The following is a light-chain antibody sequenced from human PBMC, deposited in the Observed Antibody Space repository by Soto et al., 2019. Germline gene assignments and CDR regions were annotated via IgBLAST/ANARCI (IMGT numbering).Light chain of an antibody. Sequence: LVFAQSPAPLSLSPGKRAPLSCRASQNISSYLIWYQQKPGQAPRLLIYDVSNRATGIPARFSGSGSGTDFTLTISSLEPEDFAVYYCQQRSNWPRTFGQGTKVDIK. CDR1: QNISSY. CDR3: QQRSNWPRT. V-gene: IGKV3-11*01. J-gene: IGKJ1*01. CDR2: DVS.